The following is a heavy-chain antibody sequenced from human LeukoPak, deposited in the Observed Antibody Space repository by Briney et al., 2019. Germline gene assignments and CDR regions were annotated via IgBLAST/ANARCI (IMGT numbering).Heavy chain of an antibody. CDR2: IYYSGST. Sequence: SETMSLTSTLDAASISSHYWSCNRQPQGEGREWIGYIYYSGSTNYNPSLKSRVTISVDTSKNQFSLKLSSVTAADTAVYYCASRLRLRHYYYYYYMDVWGKGTTVTVSS. CDR1: AASISSHY. J-gene: IGHJ6*03. V-gene: IGHV4-59*11. D-gene: IGHD4-17*01. CDR3: ASRLRLRHYYYYYYMDV.